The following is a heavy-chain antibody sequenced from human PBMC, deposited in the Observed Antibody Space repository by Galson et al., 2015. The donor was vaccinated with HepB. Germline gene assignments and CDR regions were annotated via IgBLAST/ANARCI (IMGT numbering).Heavy chain of an antibody. CDR1: GYTFTSYD. Sequence: SVKVSCKASGYTFTSYDINWVRQATGQGLEWMGWMNPNSGNTGYAQKFQGRVTMTRNTSISTAYMELSSLRSEDTAVYYCARGYYGSGSYYENGMDVWGQGTTVTVSS. J-gene: IGHJ6*02. D-gene: IGHD3-10*01. V-gene: IGHV1-8*01. CDR2: MNPNSGNT. CDR3: ARGYYGSGSYYENGMDV.